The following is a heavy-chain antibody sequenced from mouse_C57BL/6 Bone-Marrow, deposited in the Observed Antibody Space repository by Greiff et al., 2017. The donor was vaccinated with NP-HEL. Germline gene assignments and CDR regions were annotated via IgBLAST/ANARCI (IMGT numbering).Heavy chain of an antibody. D-gene: IGHD1-1*01. CDR2: LSSGGSYT. CDR3: ARPVVPFAY. J-gene: IGHJ3*01. V-gene: IGHV5-6*02. Sequence: DVMLVESGGDLVKPGGSLKLSCAASGFTFSSYGISWVRQTPDKRLEWVATLSSGGSYTYYPDSVKGRFTISRDNAKNTLYLQMSSLKSEDTAMYYCARPVVPFAYWGQGTLVTVSA. CDR1: GFTFSSYG.